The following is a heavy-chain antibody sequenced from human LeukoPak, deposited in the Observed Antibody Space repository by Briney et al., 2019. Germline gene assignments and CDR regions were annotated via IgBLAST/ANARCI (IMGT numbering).Heavy chain of an antibody. V-gene: IGHV1-69*13. J-gene: IGHJ4*02. CDR2: IIPIFGTA. Sequence: SVKVSCKASGGTFSSYAISWVRQAPGQGLEWMGGIIPIFGTANYAQKFQGRVTITADESTSTAYMELCSLRSEDTAVYYCARVTGRIAAAGTFDYWGQGTLVTVSS. CDR3: ARVTGRIAAAGTFDY. D-gene: IGHD6-13*01. CDR1: GGTFSSYA.